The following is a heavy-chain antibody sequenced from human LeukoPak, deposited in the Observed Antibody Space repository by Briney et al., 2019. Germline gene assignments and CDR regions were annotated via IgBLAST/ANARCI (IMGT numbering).Heavy chain of an antibody. D-gene: IGHD3-10*02. CDR2: IKFDGNEM. CDR1: GFTFSTYC. V-gene: IGHV3-7*01. Sequence: GSLRLSCAVSGFTFSTYCMGWLRQAPGKGLEWVANIKFDGNEMCYVDSVKGRFTISRDNAKDSLYLHMNSLRAEDTAVYYCAELGITMIGGVWGKGNTVTISS. CDR3: AELGITMIGGV. J-gene: IGHJ6*04.